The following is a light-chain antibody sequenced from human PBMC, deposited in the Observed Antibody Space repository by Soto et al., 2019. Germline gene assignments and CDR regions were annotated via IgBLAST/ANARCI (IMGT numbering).Light chain of an antibody. Sequence: SYELTQPPSVSVAPGKTARITCGGNNIGSKSVHWYQQKPGQAPVLVIYYDSDRPSGIPERFSGSSSGNTATLTISRVEAGDEADYYCQVWDSSSGVFGGGTKLTVL. CDR2: YDS. CDR3: QVWDSSSGV. CDR1: NIGSKS. J-gene: IGLJ2*01. V-gene: IGLV3-21*04.